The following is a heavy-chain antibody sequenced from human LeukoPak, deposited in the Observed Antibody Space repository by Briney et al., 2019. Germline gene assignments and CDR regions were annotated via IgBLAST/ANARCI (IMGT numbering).Heavy chain of an antibody. CDR3: AKDPNIVVVVAAVDY. J-gene: IGHJ4*02. Sequence: GGSLRLSCAASGFTFSSYAMSWVRQAPGKGLEWVSAISGSGGSTYYADSVKGRFTISRDNSKNTLCLQMNSLRAEDTAVYYCAKDPNIVVVVAAVDYWGQGTLVTVSS. D-gene: IGHD2-15*01. CDR2: ISGSGGST. CDR1: GFTFSSYA. V-gene: IGHV3-23*01.